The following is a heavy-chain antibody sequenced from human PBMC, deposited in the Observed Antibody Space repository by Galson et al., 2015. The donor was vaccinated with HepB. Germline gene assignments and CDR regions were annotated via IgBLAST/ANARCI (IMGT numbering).Heavy chain of an antibody. D-gene: IGHD6-19*01. Sequence: ETLSLTCTVSGGSISSSDYYWGWIRQPPGKGLEWIATIYDSGRTYYNPSLNSRVTISVDTSKNQFSLKVSSVIAADTAVYFCAKHSSGLKNYFDYWGQGALVTVSS. V-gene: IGHV4-39*01. CDR2: IYDSGRT. CDR1: GGSISSSDYY. J-gene: IGHJ4*02. CDR3: AKHSSGLKNYFDY.